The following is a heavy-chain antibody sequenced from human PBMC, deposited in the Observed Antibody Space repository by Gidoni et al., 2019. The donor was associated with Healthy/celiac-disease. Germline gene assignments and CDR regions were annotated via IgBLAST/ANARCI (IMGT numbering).Heavy chain of an antibody. CDR1: GFTFSSYW. CDR3: AREGVQTGEFDY. V-gene: IGHV3-74*01. J-gene: IGHJ4*02. CDR2: INSDGSST. D-gene: IGHD1-1*01. Sequence: EVQLVESGGGLVQPGGSLRLSCAASGFTFSSYWMHWVRHAPGKGLVWVSRINSDGSSTSYADSVKGRFTISRDNAKNTLYLQMNRLRAEDTAVYYCAREGVQTGEFDYWGQGTLVTVSS.